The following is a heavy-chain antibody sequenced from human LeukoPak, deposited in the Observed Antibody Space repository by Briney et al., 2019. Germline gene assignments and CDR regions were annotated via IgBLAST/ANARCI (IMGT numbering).Heavy chain of an antibody. Sequence: ASVKVSCKASGGSFGNFAISWVRQAPGQGFEWLGGIFGTVTYAPNFQGRVSFTTDESTSTAYMELSGLTSEDTAVYYFVAQLVDAPPTFDYWGQGTLVTVSS. V-gene: IGHV1-69*05. D-gene: IGHD1-1*01. CDR1: GGSFGNFA. J-gene: IGHJ4*02. CDR3: VAQLVDAPPTFDY. CDR2: IFGTV.